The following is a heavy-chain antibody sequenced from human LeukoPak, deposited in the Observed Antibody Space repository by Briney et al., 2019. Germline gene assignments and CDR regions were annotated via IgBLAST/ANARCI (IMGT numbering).Heavy chain of an antibody. CDR3: ARDRSPYYYDSSGYYLDAFDI. J-gene: IGHJ3*02. Sequence: SVKVSCKASGGTFSSYAISWVRQAPGQGLEWMGGIIPIFGTANYAQKFQGRVTITADESTSTAYMELSSLRSEDTAVYYCARDRSPYYYDSSGYYLDAFDIWGRGTMVTVSS. CDR1: GGTFSSYA. CDR2: IIPIFGTA. V-gene: IGHV1-69*13. D-gene: IGHD3-22*01.